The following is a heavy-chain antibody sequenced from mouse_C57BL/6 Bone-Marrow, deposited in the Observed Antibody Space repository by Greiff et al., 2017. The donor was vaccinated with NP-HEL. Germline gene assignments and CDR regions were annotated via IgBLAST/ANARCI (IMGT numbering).Heavy chain of an antibody. Sequence: EVQVVESGGGLVKPGGSLKLSCAASGFTFSSYAMSWVRQTPEKRLEWVATISDGGSYTYYPDNVKGRFTISRDNAKNNLYLQMSHLKSEDTAMYYCARGRSSAWFAYWGQGTLVTVSA. CDR3: ARGRSSAWFAY. D-gene: IGHD1-3*01. CDR1: GFTFSSYA. CDR2: ISDGGSYT. V-gene: IGHV5-4*01. J-gene: IGHJ3*01.